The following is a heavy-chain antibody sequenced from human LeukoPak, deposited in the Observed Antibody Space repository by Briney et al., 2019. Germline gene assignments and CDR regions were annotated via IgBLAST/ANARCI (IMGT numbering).Heavy chain of an antibody. CDR3: ARSEGSYYGMDV. CDR1: AYTFTSYY. CDR2: INPSGGST. J-gene: IGHJ6*02. Sequence: ASVKVSCKASAYTFTSYYMHWVRQAPGQGHEWMGIINPSGGSTNYAQRFQGGVTMTRDTSTSTVYMELSSLRSEDTAVYHCARSEGSYYGMDVWGQGTTVTVSS. V-gene: IGHV1-46*01.